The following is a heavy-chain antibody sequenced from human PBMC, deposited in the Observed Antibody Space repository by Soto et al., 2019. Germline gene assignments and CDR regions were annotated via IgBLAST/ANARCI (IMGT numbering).Heavy chain of an antibody. CDR1: GFTFSSYA. V-gene: IGHV3-30-3*01. J-gene: IGHJ6*02. CDR2: ISYDGSNK. CDR3: AGALTGDYYGMDV. Sequence: GGSLRLSCAASGFTFSSYAMHWVRQAPGKGLEWVAVISYDGSNKYYADSVKGRFTISRDNSKNTLYLQMNSLRAEDTAVYYCAGALTGDYYGMDVWGQGTTVTAP. D-gene: IGHD3-9*01.